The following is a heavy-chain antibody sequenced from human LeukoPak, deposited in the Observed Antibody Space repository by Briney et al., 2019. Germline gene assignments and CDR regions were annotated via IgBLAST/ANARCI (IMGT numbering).Heavy chain of an antibody. V-gene: IGHV4-34*01. CDR1: GGSFSGYY. Sequence: PSETLSLTCAVYGGSFSGYYWSWIRQPPGKGLEWIGEINHSGSTNYNPSLKSRVTISVDTSKNQFSLKLSSVIAADTAVYYCARLGGWFDPWGQGTLVTVSS. CDR3: ARLGGWFDP. J-gene: IGHJ5*02. CDR2: INHSGST. D-gene: IGHD3-16*01.